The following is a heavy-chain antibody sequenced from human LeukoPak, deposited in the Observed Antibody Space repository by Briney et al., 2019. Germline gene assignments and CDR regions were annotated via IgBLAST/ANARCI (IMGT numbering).Heavy chain of an antibody. Sequence: PSGTLSLTCTVSGGSISSYYWSWIRQPPGKGLEWIGYIYYSGSTNYNPSLKSRVTISVDTSKNQFSLKLSSVTAADTAVYYCARGSGSYYGDFDYWGQGTLVTVSS. CDR3: ARGSGSYYGDFDY. V-gene: IGHV4-59*01. CDR1: GGSISSYY. J-gene: IGHJ4*02. CDR2: IYYSGST. D-gene: IGHD3-10*01.